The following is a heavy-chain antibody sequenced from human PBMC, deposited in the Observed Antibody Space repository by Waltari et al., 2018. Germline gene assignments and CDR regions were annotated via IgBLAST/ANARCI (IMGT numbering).Heavy chain of an antibody. V-gene: IGHV1-46*03. CDR3: ARKEELGSYFDY. CDR1: GYTFTSYY. D-gene: IGHD7-27*01. J-gene: IGHJ4*02. CDR2: INPSGGST. Sequence: QVQLVQSGAEVKKPGASVKVSCKASGYTFTSYYMHWVRQAPGQGLEWIGIINPSGGSTSYAQKFQGRVTMTRDTSTSTVYMERSSLRSEDTAVYYCARKEELGSYFDYWGQGTLVTVSS.